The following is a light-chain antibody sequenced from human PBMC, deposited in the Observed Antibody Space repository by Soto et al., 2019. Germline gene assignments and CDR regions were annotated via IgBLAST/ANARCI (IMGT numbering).Light chain of an antibody. CDR1: RSNIGNHY. Sequence: QSVLTQPPSVSAAPGQKVTISCSGGRSNIGNHYLSWYQHLPGKAPRLVISDNNKRPSGIPDRFSGSKSGTSATLAITGLQTGDEADYYCGAWDSDLGLVVFGGGTKLTVL. V-gene: IGLV1-51*01. CDR2: DNN. CDR3: GAWDSDLGLVV. J-gene: IGLJ2*01.